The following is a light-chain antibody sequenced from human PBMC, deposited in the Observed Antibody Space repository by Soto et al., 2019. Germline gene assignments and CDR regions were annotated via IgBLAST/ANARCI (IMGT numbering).Light chain of an antibody. CDR2: DAS. CDR1: QSVSSN. V-gene: IGKV3-11*01. J-gene: IGKJ5*01. CDR3: QQRSNWPPIT. Sequence: EIVMTRCPATLSMSLGERATLSCRASQSVSSNLAWYQQKPGQAPRLLIYDASNRATGIPARFSGSGSGTDFTLTISSLEPDDFAVYYCQQRSNWPPITFGQGTRLEIK.